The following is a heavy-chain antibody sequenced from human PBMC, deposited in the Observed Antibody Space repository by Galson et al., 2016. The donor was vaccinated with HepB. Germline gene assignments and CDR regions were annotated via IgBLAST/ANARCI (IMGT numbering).Heavy chain of an antibody. CDR3: AKAEGLSASGYWLADS. CDR2: XXGSGYST. Sequence: LRLSCAASGFTFSSYXXSWXXXAPXXGLXXXSGXXGSGYSTFYADSVQGRFTISRDNSKSTLYLQMNSLRAEDTAVYYCAKAEGLSASGYWLADSWGQGTLVTVSS. CDR1: GFTFSSYX. V-gene: IGHV3-23*01. J-gene: IGHJ4*02. D-gene: IGHD5-12*01.